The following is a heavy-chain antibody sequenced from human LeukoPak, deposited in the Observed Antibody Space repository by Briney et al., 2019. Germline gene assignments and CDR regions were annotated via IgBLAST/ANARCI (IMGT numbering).Heavy chain of an antibody. V-gene: IGHV3-48*04. CDR1: GSTFSSYS. CDR3: ARTGSGSYYGPFDY. D-gene: IGHD1-26*01. CDR2: ISSSSSTI. J-gene: IGHJ4*02. Sequence: GGSLRLSCAASGSTFSSYSMNWVRQAPGKGLEWVSYISSSSSTIYYADSVKGRFTISRDNAKNSLYLQMNSLRAEDTAVYYCARTGSGSYYGPFDYWGQGTLVTVSS.